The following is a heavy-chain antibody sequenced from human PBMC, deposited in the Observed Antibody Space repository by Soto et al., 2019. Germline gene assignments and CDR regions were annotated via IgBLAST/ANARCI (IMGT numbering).Heavy chain of an antibody. CDR2: INPDRVGT. V-gene: IGHV1-2*02. D-gene: IGHD5-12*01. Sequence: ASVKVSCKASGYTFTGYSIHLVRQAPGQGLEWMGWINPDRVGTNYAQNFQDRVTMTRDTSTSTALMEVSSLRSDDTAVYCCGRDVNGYDGENYWGQGTLVTVSS. CDR3: GRDVNGYDGENY. CDR1: GYTFTGYS. J-gene: IGHJ4*02.